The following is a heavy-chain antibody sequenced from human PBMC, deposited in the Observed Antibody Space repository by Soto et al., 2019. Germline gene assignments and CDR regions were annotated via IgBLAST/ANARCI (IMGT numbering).Heavy chain of an antibody. CDR1: GNTFTNFG. V-gene: IGHV1-18*01. J-gene: IGHJ5*02. CDR2: ISPYTDDP. D-gene: IGHD2-2*01. Sequence: ASVNVSCKASGNTFTNFGVTWVRQAPGQGLEWMGWISPYTDDPSYAQKFQGRVTMTIDTSTSTAYLDLRSLTSDDTAVYYCARVIPGADAWFHPWGQGTSVTVSA. CDR3: ARVIPGADAWFHP.